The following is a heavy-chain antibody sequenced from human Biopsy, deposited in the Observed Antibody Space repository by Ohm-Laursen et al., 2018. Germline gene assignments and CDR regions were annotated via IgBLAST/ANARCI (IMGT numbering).Heavy chain of an antibody. D-gene: IGHD3-3*01. J-gene: IGHJ5*02. CDR3: ARTPRDSFWSGSYKRGLWFDP. CDR2: VHNGGIT. CDR1: GGSIISYY. V-gene: IGHV4-59*01. Sequence: GTLSLTCSVSGGSIISYYWTWIRQPPGKGLEWIGHVHNGGITNYNPSLKSRVTISKDTSKNQFSLQVNSVTAADTAVYYCARTPRDSFWSGSYKRGLWFDPWGRGTLVIVSS.